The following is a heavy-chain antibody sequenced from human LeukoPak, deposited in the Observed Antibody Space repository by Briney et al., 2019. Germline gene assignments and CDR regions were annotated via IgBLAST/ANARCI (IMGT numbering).Heavy chain of an antibody. J-gene: IGHJ4*02. CDR1: GGFFSGYY. V-gene: IGHV4-34*01. CDR3: ARGRYYFDY. Sequence: SETLSLTCAVYGGFFSGYYWSWIRQPPGKGLEWIGEVNHSGSTNYNPSLKSRVTISVDTSKNQFSLKLSSVTAADTAVYYCARGRYYFDYWGQGTLVTVSS. CDR2: VNHSGST.